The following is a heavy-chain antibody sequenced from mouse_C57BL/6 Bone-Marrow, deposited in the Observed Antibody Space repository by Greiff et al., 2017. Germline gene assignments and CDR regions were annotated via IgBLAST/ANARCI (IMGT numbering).Heavy chain of an antibody. Sequence: DVMLVESGEGLVKPGGSLKLSCAASGFTFSSYAMSWVRQTPEKRLEWVAYISSGGDYIYYADTVKGRFTISRDNARNTLYLQMRSLKSEDTAMYYCTRDYYGSSYDYAMDYWGQGTSVTVSS. D-gene: IGHD1-1*01. J-gene: IGHJ4*01. V-gene: IGHV5-9-1*02. CDR1: GFTFSSYA. CDR2: ISSGGDYI. CDR3: TRDYYGSSYDYAMDY.